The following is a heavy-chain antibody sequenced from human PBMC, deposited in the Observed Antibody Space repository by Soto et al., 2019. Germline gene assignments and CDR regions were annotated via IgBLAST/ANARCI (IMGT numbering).Heavy chain of an antibody. D-gene: IGHD7-27*01. CDR1: GFTFSSYA. V-gene: IGHV3-23*01. CDR3: AKNAHVDWGHDAFDI. Sequence: GGSLRLSCAASGFTFSSYAMSWVRQAPGKGLEWVSAISGSGGSTYYADSVKGRFTISRGNSNNTLYLQMNSLRAEDTAIYYCAKNAHVDWGHDAFDIWGQGTMVTVSS. J-gene: IGHJ3*02. CDR2: ISGSGGST.